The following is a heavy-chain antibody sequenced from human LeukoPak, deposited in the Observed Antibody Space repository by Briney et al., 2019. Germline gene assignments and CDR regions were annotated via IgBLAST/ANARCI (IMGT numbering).Heavy chain of an antibody. D-gene: IGHD3-22*01. CDR1: GFTFSSYA. CDR2: ISGSGGST. Sequence: GGSLRLSCAASGFTFSSYAMSWVRQAPGKGLEWVSAISGSGGSTYYADSVKGRFTISRDNAKNSLYLQMNSLRAEDTAVYYCARERSMYYYDSSGHNFDYWGQGTLVTVSS. CDR3: ARERSMYYYDSSGHNFDY. V-gene: IGHV3-23*01. J-gene: IGHJ4*02.